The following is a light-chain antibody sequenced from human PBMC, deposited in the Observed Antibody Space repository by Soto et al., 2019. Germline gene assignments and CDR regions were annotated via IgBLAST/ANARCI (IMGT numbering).Light chain of an antibody. V-gene: IGKV3-11*01. CDR2: DAS. CDR1: QSVSTY. CDR3: QQYGSSPYT. Sequence: EIVLTQSPATLSLSPGERATLSCRASQSVSTYLAWYQQQPGQAPRLLIYDASNRATGIPARFSGSGSGTDFTLTISSLEPEDFAVYYCQQYGSSPYTFGLGTKLEIK. J-gene: IGKJ2*01.